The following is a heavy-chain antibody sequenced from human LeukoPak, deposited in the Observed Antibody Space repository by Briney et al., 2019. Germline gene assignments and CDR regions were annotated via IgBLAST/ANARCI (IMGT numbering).Heavy chain of an antibody. Sequence: GGSLRLSCAASGFTFSNAWMSWVRQAPGKGLEWVGRIKSKTDGGTTDYAAPVKGRFTISRDDSKNTLYLQMNSLKTEDTAVYYCTRDLGRLVPFDYWGQGTLVTVSS. J-gene: IGHJ4*02. CDR2: IKSKTDGGTT. V-gene: IGHV3-15*01. CDR1: GFTFSNAW. D-gene: IGHD6-19*01. CDR3: TRDLGRLVPFDY.